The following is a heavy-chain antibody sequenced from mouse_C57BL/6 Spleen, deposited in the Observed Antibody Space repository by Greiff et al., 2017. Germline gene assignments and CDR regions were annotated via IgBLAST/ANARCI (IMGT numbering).Heavy chain of an antibody. CDR3: ARRNMGIYDYDWYFDV. Sequence: QVQLQQPGAELVQPGASVKLSCKASGYTFTSYWMHWVKQRPGQGLEWIGMIHPNSGSTTYNEKFKSKATLTVDKSSSTAYMQLSSLTSEDSAFYYCARRNMGIYDYDWYFDVWGTGTTVTVSS. D-gene: IGHD2-4*01. J-gene: IGHJ1*03. CDR1: GYTFTSYW. CDR2: IHPNSGST. V-gene: IGHV1-64*01.